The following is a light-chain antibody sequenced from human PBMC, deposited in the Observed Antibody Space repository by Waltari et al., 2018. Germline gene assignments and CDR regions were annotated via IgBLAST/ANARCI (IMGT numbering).Light chain of an antibody. V-gene: IGKV1-39*01. J-gene: IGKJ2*01. CDR3: QQSYRTPYT. CDR1: QTIISY. Sequence: DIQMTQSPSSLSASVGYTVTITCRASQTIISYLSWYQQRPGKAPKLLIYAASTLQSEVPSRFSGSGSGTDFTLTISSLQPEDFASYYCQQSYRTPYTFGQGTKLESK. CDR2: AAS.